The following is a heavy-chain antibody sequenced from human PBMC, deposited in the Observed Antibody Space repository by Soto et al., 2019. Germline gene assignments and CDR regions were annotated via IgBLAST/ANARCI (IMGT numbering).Heavy chain of an antibody. CDR3: ATGGSYCSTTVCLYWDLDL. V-gene: IGHV4-4*02. Sequence: QVQLQESGPGLVEPSWTLSLTCAVSSGSISTNNWWSWVRQPPGKGLEWIGEIYHSGSTNYNPSLTRRVSISVGKSKNQFSLKLNSVTAADTAVYYCATGGSYCSTTVCLYWDLDLLGRGTLVSVS. D-gene: IGHD3-16*01. CDR1: SGSISTNNW. J-gene: IGHJ2*01. CDR2: IYHSGST.